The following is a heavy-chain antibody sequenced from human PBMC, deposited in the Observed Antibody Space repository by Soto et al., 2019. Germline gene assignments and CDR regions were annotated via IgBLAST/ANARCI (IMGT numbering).Heavy chain of an antibody. V-gene: IGHV4-34*01. CDR1: GGSFRGYY. CDR3: AKGWSGLVIIRFDP. Sequence: SETLSLTCAVYGGSFRGYYCSWIRQPPGKGLEWIGEVNHSGSTNYNPSLKSRVTISVDTSKNQFSLKLSSVTAADTAVYYCAKGWSGLVIIRFDPWGQGTLVTVSS. J-gene: IGHJ5*02. D-gene: IGHD3-9*01. CDR2: VNHSGST.